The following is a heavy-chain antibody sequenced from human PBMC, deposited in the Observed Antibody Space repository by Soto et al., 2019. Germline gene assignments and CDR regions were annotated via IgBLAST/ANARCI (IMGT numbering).Heavy chain of an antibody. CDR2: IWYDGSNK. Sequence: GGSLRLSCAASGFTFSSYGMHWVRQAPGKGLEWVAVIWYDGSNKYYADSVKGRFTISRDNSKNTLYLQMNSLRAEDTAVYYCARDTLLADWGMDVWGQGTTVTVSS. J-gene: IGHJ6*02. V-gene: IGHV3-33*01. D-gene: IGHD3-9*01. CDR3: ARDTLLADWGMDV. CDR1: GFTFSSYG.